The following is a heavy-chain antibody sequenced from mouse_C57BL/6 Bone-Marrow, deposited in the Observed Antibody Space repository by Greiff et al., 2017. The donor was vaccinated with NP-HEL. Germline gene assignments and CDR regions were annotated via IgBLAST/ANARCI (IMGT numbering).Heavy chain of an antibody. CDR3: ARSLFYYYGSSLYAMDY. CDR1: GYSITSDY. CDR2: ISYSGST. V-gene: IGHV3-8*01. Sequence: EVKVVESGPGLAKPSQTLSLTCSVTGYSITSDYWNWIRKFPGNKLEYMGYISYSGSTYYTPSLKSRISITRDTSKNQYYLQLNSVTTEDTATYYCARSLFYYYGSSLYAMDYWGQGTSVTVSS. J-gene: IGHJ4*01. D-gene: IGHD1-1*01.